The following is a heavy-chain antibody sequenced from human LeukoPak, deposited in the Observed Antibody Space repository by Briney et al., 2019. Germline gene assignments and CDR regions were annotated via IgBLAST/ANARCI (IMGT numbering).Heavy chain of an antibody. Sequence: PSETLSLTCTVSGGSISSYYWSWIRQPAGKELEWIGRIYTSGSTNYNPSLESRVTISLDNSKNQFSLMLSSVTAADTAVYYCARGGGWYLSIRRFDYWGQGTLVTVSS. CDR1: GGSISSYY. J-gene: IGHJ4*02. CDR3: ARGGGWYLSIRRFDY. D-gene: IGHD6-19*01. CDR2: IYTSGST. V-gene: IGHV4-4*07.